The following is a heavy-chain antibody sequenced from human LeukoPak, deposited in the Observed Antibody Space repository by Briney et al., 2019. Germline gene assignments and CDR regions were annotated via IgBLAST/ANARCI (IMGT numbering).Heavy chain of an antibody. V-gene: IGHV3-7*01. CDR2: IKHDGSEK. D-gene: IGHD2-2*01. CDR3: ARCLHLFHCTSTMCSPNWLDP. J-gene: IGHJ5*02. CDR1: GFTFTNYW. Sequence: GGSLRLSCAASGFTFTNYWMSWVRQAPGKGLEWVANIKHDGSEKYYVDSVKGRFTISRDAARNSLYLQMNSLRAEDTAMYYCARCLHLFHCTSTMCSPNWLDPWGQGTLVTVSS.